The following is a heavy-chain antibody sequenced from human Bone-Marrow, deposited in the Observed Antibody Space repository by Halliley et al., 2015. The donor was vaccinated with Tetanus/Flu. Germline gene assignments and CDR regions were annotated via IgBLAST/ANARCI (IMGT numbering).Heavy chain of an antibody. Sequence: AASGFTFRSYGMHWVRQAPGKGLEWVALISYDGSNKYSADPVKGRFTISRDNSKNTLYLQMNSLRAEDSAVYYCAKDPEPESGSSPGDYWGQGTLVTVSS. J-gene: IGHJ4*02. CDR3: AKDPEPESGSSPGDY. CDR2: ISYDGSNK. V-gene: IGHV3-30*18. CDR1: GFTFRSYG. D-gene: IGHD1-26*01.